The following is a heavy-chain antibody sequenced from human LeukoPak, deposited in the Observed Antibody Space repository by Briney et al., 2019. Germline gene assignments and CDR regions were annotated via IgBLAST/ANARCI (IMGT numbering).Heavy chain of an antibody. J-gene: IGHJ4*02. Sequence: PGGSLRLSCAASGFTFSSYSMNWVRQAPGKGLEWVSSISSSSSYIYYADSVKGRFTISRDNAKNSLYLQMNSLRAKDTAVYYCARGAVAGTGVKYWGQGTLVTVSS. CDR3: ARGAVAGTGVKY. CDR2: ISSSSSYI. V-gene: IGHV3-21*01. CDR1: GFTFSSYS. D-gene: IGHD6-19*01.